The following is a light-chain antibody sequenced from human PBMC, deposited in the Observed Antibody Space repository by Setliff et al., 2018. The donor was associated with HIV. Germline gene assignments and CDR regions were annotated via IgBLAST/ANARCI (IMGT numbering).Light chain of an antibody. J-gene: IGLJ1*01. Sequence: SYELTQPPSVSVSPGQTARITCSADELSNQYAYWYQQKTGQAPVLVINKNSERPSGIPERFAGSRSGTTVTLTISGVQAEDEADYYCQSADSSGTNYVFGTGTKGTV. CDR2: KNS. V-gene: IGLV3-25*03. CDR1: ELSNQY. CDR3: QSADSSGTNYV.